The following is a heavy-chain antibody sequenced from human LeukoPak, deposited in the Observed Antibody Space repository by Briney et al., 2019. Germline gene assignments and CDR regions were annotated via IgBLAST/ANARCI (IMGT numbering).Heavy chain of an antibody. CDR2: ISAYNGNT. CDR3: ARRVTGTTFGLDY. J-gene: IGHJ4*02. D-gene: IGHD1-20*01. V-gene: IGHV1-18*01. Sequence: GASVKVSCKASGYTFTTYGITCVRQAPGQGLEWMGWISAYNGNTNYAQKLQGRVTMTTDTSTSTAYMELRSLRSDDTAVYYCARRVTGTTFGLDYWGQGTLVTVSS. CDR1: GYTFTTYG.